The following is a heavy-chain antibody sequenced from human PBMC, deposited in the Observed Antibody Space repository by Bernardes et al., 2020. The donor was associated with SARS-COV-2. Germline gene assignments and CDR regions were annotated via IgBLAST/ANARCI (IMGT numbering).Heavy chain of an antibody. V-gene: IGHV4-31*03. CDR1: GGSINRGGYH. Sequence: SETLSLTCTVSGGSINRGGYHWNWIRQRPGKGLEWIGYIYYSGSTYYNPSLRSRVTISLDTSNNQFSLRLTSVTAADTAVYFCARDPRERGLTGRGFDSWGQGTLVTVSS. CDR2: IYYSGST. CDR3: ARDPRERGLTGRGFDS. J-gene: IGHJ5*01. D-gene: IGHD1-26*01.